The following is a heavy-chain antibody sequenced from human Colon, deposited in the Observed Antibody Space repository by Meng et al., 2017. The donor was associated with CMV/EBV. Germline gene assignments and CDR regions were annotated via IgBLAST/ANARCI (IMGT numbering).Heavy chain of an antibody. J-gene: IGHJ6*02. CDR1: GYTFTGYY. D-gene: IGHD3-3*01. CDR3: ARGPAKTYYDYSVYYYYGMDV. Sequence: ASVKVSCKASGYTFTGYYMHWVRQAPGQGLEWMGWINPNSGGTNYAQKFQGRVTMTRDTSISTAYMELSRLRSEDTAVYYCARGPAKTYYDYSVYYYYGMDVWGQGTTVTVSS. CDR2: INPNSGGT. V-gene: IGHV1-2*02.